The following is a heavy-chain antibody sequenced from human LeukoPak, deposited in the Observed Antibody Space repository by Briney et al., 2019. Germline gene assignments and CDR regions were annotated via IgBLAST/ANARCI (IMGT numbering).Heavy chain of an antibody. CDR3: ARDLGTRKSIAFAD. J-gene: IGHJ4*02. CDR2: ISSNNGYI. Sequence: GGSLRLSCAASGFSFSSYRMNWVRQAPGKGLKWVASISSNNGYIYYADSVKGRFTISRDNGENSLHLQMNSLRAEDAAVYYCARDLGTRKSIAFADWGQGTLVTVSS. CDR1: GFSFSSYR. V-gene: IGHV3-21*01. D-gene: IGHD6-6*01.